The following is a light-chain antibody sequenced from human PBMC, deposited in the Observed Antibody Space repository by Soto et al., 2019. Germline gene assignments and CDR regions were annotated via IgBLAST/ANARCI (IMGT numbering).Light chain of an antibody. V-gene: IGLV2-14*01. CDR1: SSDVGGYNY. J-gene: IGLJ1*01. CDR3: SSYTSSTAYV. CDR2: EVS. Sequence: QSVLTQPASVSGSPGQSITISCTGTSSDVGGYNYVSWYQLHLGKAPKLIIYEVSNRPSGVSNRFSGSKSGNTASLTISGLQAEDEADYYCSSYTSSTAYVFGTGTKVTVL.